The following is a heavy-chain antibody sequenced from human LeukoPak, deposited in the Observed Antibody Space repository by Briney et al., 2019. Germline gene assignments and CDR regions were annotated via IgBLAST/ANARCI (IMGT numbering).Heavy chain of an antibody. J-gene: IGHJ4*02. V-gene: IGHV4-34*01. CDR1: GGSFSGYY. CDR3: ASSIAAVDY. D-gene: IGHD6-13*01. Sequence: SETLSLTCAVYGGSFSGYYWSWIRQPPGKGLEWIGSIYYSGSTYYNPSLKSRVTISVDTSKNQFSLKLSSVTAADTAVYYCASSIAAVDYWGQGTLVTVSS. CDR2: IYYSGST.